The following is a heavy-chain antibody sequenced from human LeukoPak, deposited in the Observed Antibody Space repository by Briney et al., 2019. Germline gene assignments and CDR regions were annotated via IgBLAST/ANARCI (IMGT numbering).Heavy chain of an antibody. J-gene: IGHJ4*02. CDR1: GFTLSGYS. CDR2: THGDGSFT. Sequence: PGGSLRLSCVVSGFTLSGYSMNWVRQAPGKGLVWVARTHGDGSFTDYADSVKGRFTISRDNSKNTLYLQMNSLRAEDTAVYYCAKKGYYDGSGYYMYYFDHWGQGTLVTVSS. CDR3: AKKGYYDGSGYYMYYFDH. D-gene: IGHD3-22*01. V-gene: IGHV3-74*01.